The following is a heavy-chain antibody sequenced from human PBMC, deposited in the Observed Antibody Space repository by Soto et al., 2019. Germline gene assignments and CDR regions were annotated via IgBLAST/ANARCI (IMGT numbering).Heavy chain of an antibody. Sequence: SETLSHTCTVSDGPISGFYWSWIRQTPGKGLEWIGYIYYSGSTNYNPSLKSRVTISVDTSKNQFSLKLSSVTAADTAVYYCARSPEYGGVGGSPGRFDYWGQGTLVTGSS. CDR1: DGPISGFY. CDR3: ARSPEYGGVGGSPGRFDY. J-gene: IGHJ4*02. V-gene: IGHV4-59*08. CDR2: IYYSGST. D-gene: IGHD1-26*01.